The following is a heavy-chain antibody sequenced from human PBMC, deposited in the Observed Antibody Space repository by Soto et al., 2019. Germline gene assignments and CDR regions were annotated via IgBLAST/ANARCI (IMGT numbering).Heavy chain of an antibody. V-gene: IGHV7-4-1*01. Sequence: GASVKVSCKASGYTFTSYAMNWVRQAPGQGLEWMGWINTNTGNPTYAQGFTGRFVFSLDTSVSTAYLQICSLKAEDTAVYYCASIGSSSPHYYYYYGMDVWGQGTTVTVS. CDR3: ASIGSSSPHYYYYYGMDV. D-gene: IGHD2-15*01. CDR2: INTNTGNP. CDR1: GYTFTSYA. J-gene: IGHJ6*02.